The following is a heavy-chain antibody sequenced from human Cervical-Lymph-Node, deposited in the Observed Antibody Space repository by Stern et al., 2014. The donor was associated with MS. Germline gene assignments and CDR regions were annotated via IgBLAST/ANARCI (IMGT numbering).Heavy chain of an antibody. V-gene: IGHV3-48*02. D-gene: IGHD1-14*01. J-gene: IGHJ5*02. CDR1: GFTFSSYS. CDR3: AREDELGGTA. Sequence: EVQLVESGGGLVQPGGSLRLSCAASGFTFSSYSMNWVRQAPGKGLEWVSYISSSSSTIYYADSVKGLFTISRDNAKNSLYLQMNSLRDEDTAVYSCAREDELGGTAWGQGTLVTVSS. CDR2: ISSSSSTI.